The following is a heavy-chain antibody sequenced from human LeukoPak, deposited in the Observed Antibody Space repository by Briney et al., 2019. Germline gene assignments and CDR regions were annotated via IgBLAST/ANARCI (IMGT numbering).Heavy chain of an antibody. D-gene: IGHD3-10*01. CDR3: ARHRGSGSYSLFSWFDS. V-gene: IGHV5-51*01. CDR2: IYPGDSDI. J-gene: IGHJ5*01. Sequence: GESLKIYCKGSGYSFTSNWIGWVRQVPGKGLEWMGIIYPGDSDIRYSPSFQGQVTISADRSISTAYLQWSSLKASDTAMYYCARHRGSGSYSLFSWFDSWGQGTLVTVSS. CDR1: GYSFTSNW.